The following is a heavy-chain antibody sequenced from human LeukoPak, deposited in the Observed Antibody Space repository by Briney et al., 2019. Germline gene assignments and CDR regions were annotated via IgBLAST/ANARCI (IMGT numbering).Heavy chain of an antibody. V-gene: IGHV4-59*01. CDR2: IYYNGDT. Sequence: SETLSLTRSVSGGSITGYPWSWLRQTPGKGLEWIGYIYYNGDTHSNPSLNRRLSMSVDTPNKQFSLNLRSVTAADTAVYYCVRGPYGSSISNWFDPWGQGLLVTVSS. CDR3: VRGPYGSSISNWFDP. CDR1: GGSITGYP. D-gene: IGHD3-10*01. J-gene: IGHJ5*02.